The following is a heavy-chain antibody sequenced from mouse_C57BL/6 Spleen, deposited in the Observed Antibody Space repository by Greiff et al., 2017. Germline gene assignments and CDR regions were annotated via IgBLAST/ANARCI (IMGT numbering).Heavy chain of an antibody. V-gene: IGHV1-15*01. D-gene: IGHD1-1*01. CDR1: GYTFTDYE. CDR2: IDPETGGT. CDR3: TRYGAWFAY. Sequence: QVQLQQSGAELVRPGASVTLSCKASGYTFTDYEMHWVKQTPVHGLEWIGAIDPETGGTAYNQKFKGKAILTADTASSTAYMELRSLTSEDSAVYYCTRYGAWFAYWGQGTLVTVAA. J-gene: IGHJ3*01.